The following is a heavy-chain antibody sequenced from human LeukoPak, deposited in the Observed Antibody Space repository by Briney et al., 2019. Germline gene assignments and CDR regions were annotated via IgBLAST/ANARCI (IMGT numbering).Heavy chain of an antibody. D-gene: IGHD6-13*01. CDR2: ISGSGGST. J-gene: IGHJ4*02. V-gene: IGHV3-23*01. Sequence: GGSLRLSCAASGFTFSTYAMTWVRQPPGKGLEWVSAISGSGGSTYYANSVKGRFTISRDNSKDTLYLQMNSLRAEDTAVYYCAKDSRIPAGGTEPSDYWGQGTLVTVSS. CDR1: GFTFSTYA. CDR3: AKDSRIPAGGTEPSDY.